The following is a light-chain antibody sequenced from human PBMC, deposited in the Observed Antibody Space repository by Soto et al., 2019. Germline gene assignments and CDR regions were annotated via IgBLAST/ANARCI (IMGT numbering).Light chain of an antibody. J-gene: IGKJ1*01. V-gene: IGKV3-20*01. CDR1: QSVSTSY. CDR3: QQYGNSRGT. Sequence: DIVLTQSPGTLSLSPGDRATLSCRASQSVSTSYLAWYQQKPGQAPRLLIYGASSRATGIPDRFSSSGSGTDFTLTISGLEPEDFAVYYCQQYGNSRGTFGQGTKVEIK. CDR2: GAS.